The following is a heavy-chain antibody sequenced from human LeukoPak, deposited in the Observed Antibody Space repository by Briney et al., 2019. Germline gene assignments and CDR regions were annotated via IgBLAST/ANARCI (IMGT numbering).Heavy chain of an antibody. CDR1: GFTFSSYG. V-gene: IGHV3-30*02. J-gene: IGHJ6*03. CDR2: IRYDGSNK. CDR3: AKDQWEAAAGRETYCYYYYMDV. D-gene: IGHD6-13*01. Sequence: GGSLRLSCAASGFTFSSYGMHWVRQAPGKGLEWVAFIRYDGSNKYYADSVKGRFTISRDNSKNTLYLQMNSLRAEDTAVYYCAKDQWEAAAGRETYCYYYYMDVWGKGTTVTVSS.